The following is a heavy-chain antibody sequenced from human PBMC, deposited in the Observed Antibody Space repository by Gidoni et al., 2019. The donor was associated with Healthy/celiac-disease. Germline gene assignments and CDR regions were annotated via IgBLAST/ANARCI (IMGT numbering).Heavy chain of an antibody. Sequence: EVQLLESGGGLVQPGGSLRLSCAASGFTFSSYAMSWVRQAPGKGLACVSAISGSGGSTYYADSVKGRFTISRDNSKNTLYLQMNSLRAEDTAVYYCAKDYLGVGATTADYWGQGTLVTVSS. V-gene: IGHV3-23*01. J-gene: IGHJ4*02. CDR1: GFTFSSYA. CDR3: AKDYLGVGATTADY. D-gene: IGHD1-26*01. CDR2: ISGSGGST.